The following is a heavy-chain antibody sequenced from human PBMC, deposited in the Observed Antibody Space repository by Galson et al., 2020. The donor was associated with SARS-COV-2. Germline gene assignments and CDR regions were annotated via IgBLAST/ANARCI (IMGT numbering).Heavy chain of an antibody. CDR1: GFTFSSFT. CDR2: ISSGGNA. D-gene: IGHD2-2*01. CDR3: AKVFPAAADGMDV. V-gene: IGHV3-23*01. Sequence: GGSLRLSCAASGFTFSSFTMTWVRQAPGKGLEWVSSISSGGNAYYADSVKGRLTISRDNSKNTLYLQMNSLRVEDTAVYYCAKVFPAAADGMDVWGQGTTVTVSS. J-gene: IGHJ6*02.